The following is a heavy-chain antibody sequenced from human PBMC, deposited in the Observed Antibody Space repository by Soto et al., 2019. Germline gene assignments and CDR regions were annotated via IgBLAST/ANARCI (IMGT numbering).Heavy chain of an antibody. V-gene: IGHV4-4*02. CDR2: IYHSGST. CDR1: GGSISSSNW. Sequence: QVQLQESGPGLVKPSGTLSLTCAVSGGSISSSNWWSWVRQPPGKGLEWIGEIYHSGSTNYNPSLKSRVTISVDKSKNQFSLKLSSVTAADTAVYYCARDSEDFDYYGSGSYSGSGMDVWGQGTTVTVSS. D-gene: IGHD3-10*01. CDR3: ARDSEDFDYYGSGSYSGSGMDV. J-gene: IGHJ6*02.